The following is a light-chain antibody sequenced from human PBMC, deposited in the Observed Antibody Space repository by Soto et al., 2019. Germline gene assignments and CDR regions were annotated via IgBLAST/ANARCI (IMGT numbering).Light chain of an antibody. Sequence: QSALTQPPSASGSPGQSVTISCTGTSSDVGGYKYVSWYQQHPGKAPKLMIYEVNKRPSGVPDRFSGSKSGNTASLTVSGLQAEDEADYYCTSYAGSNNYVLFGGGTKLTVL. CDR3: TSYAGSNNYVL. CDR1: SSDVGGYKY. J-gene: IGLJ2*01. CDR2: EVN. V-gene: IGLV2-8*01.